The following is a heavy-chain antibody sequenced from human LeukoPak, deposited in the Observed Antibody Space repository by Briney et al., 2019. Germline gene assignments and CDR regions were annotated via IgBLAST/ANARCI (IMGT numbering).Heavy chain of an antibody. V-gene: IGHV3-30*18. CDR2: ISYDGSNK. J-gene: IGHJ3*02. CDR1: GFTFSSYG. CDR3: ANTVSNYGGAFDI. Sequence: GGSLRLSCAASGFTFSSYGMHWVRQAPGKGLEWVAVISYDGSNKDYADSVKGRFTISRDNSKNTLYLQMNSLRAEDTAVYYCANTVSNYGGAFDIWGQGTMVTVSS. D-gene: IGHD4-23*01.